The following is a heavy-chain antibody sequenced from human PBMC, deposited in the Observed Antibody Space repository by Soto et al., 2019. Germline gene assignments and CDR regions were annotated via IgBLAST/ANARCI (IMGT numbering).Heavy chain of an antibody. CDR2: IYWDDDK. J-gene: IGHJ4*02. CDR1: GFSLSTSGVG. CDR3: AHRREDRGGLGNFDY. Sequence: QITLKESGPPLVKPTQTLTLTCTFSGFSLSTSGVGVGWIRQPPGKALDWLALIYWDDDKRYSPSLRSRLTITKDTSKNQVVLTMTNMDPVDTATYYCAHRREDRGGLGNFDYWGQGTLVTVSS. D-gene: IGHD2-15*01. V-gene: IGHV2-5*02.